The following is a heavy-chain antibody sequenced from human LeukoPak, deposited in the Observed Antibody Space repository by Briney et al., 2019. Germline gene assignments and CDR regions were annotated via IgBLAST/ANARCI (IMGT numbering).Heavy chain of an antibody. CDR3: ARDLVVVTAMPGMDV. J-gene: IGHJ6*02. V-gene: IGHV1-2*02. CDR1: GYTFTGYY. CDR2: INPNNGGT. D-gene: IGHD2-21*02. Sequence: ASVKVSCKASGYTFTGYYMHWVRQAPGQGLEWMGWINPNNGGTNYAQKFQGRVTMTRDTSISTAYMELSRLRSDDTAVYYCARDLVVVTAMPGMDVWGQGTTVTVSS.